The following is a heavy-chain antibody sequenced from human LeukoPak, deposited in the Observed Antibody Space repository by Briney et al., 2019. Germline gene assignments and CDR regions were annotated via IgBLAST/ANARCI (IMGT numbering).Heavy chain of an antibody. V-gene: IGHV3-74*01. CDR3: ARDVGPYGGSPGAD. CDR1: GLTFSDHW. CDR2: IKTDGSEA. D-gene: IGHD1-26*01. J-gene: IGHJ4*02. Sequence: GGSLRLSCEGSGLTFSDHWMHGVRQAPGKGLGWVSRIKTDGSEASYGDAVRGRFVISRDNSRNMLFLLMNNVRDDDTAMYFCARDVGPYGGSPGADWGQGTQVIVSS.